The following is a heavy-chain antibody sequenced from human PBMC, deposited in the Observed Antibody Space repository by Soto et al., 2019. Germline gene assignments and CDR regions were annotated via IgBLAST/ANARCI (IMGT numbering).Heavy chain of an antibody. D-gene: IGHD3-3*01. V-gene: IGHV3-72*01. J-gene: IGHJ4*02. CDR2: IKNKAGRYRP. CDR3: ADRTWIGYYLP. CDR1: GFTLSHHY. Sequence: EVQLVESGGGLVQPGGSLRLSCAASGFTLSHHYMDWVRQAPGKGLEWVGRIKNKAGRYRPEYVASVTGRFTISSDDLKSLWYLKLNTLKLEVSAVYYCADRTWIGYYLPWGQGTLVIVSS.